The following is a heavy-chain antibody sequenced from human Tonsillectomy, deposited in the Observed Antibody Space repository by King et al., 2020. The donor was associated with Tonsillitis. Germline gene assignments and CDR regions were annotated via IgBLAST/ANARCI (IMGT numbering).Heavy chain of an antibody. CDR3: ARIQDYGGNLYYFDY. CDR1: GFSLSTSGMC. J-gene: IGHJ4*02. D-gene: IGHD4-23*01. Sequence: ITLKESGPALVKPTQTLTLTCTFSGFSLSTSGMCVSWIRQPPGKALEWLALIDWDDDKYYSTSLKTRLTISKDTSKNQVVLTMTNMDPVDTATYYCARIQDYGGNLYYFDYWGQGTLVTVSS. V-gene: IGHV2-70*01. CDR2: IDWDDDK.